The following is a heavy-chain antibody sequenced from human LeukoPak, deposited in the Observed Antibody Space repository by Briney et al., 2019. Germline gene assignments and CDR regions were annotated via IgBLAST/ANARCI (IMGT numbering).Heavy chain of an antibody. CDR2: ISYDGSNK. CDR3: ARAEGYYDSRVDY. CDR1: GFTFSSYA. D-gene: IGHD3-22*01. V-gene: IGHV3-30-3*01. J-gene: IGHJ4*02. Sequence: QPGGSLRLSCAASGFTFSSYAMHWVRQVPGKGLEWVAVISYDGSNKYYADSVKGRFTIPRDNSKNTLYLQMNSLRPEDTAVYYCARAEGYYDSRVDYWGQGTLVTVSS.